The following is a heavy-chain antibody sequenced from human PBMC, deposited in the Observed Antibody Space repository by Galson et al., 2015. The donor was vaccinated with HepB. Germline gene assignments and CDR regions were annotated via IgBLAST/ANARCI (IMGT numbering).Heavy chain of an antibody. CDR3: AGGTLHTGNYYY. Sequence: SLRLSCAASGFTFSTYSMNWARQAPGKGLEWVSSISSSSSYIYYADSVKGRFTISRDNAKNSLYLHMNSLRAEDTAVYFCAGGTLHTGNYYYWGQGTLVTVSS. CDR1: GFTFSTYS. CDR2: ISSSSSYI. V-gene: IGHV3-21*01. D-gene: IGHD1-26*01. J-gene: IGHJ4*02.